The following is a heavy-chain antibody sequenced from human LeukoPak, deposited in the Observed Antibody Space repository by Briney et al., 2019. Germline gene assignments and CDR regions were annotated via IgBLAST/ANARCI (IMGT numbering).Heavy chain of an antibody. V-gene: IGHV3-30-3*01. Sequence: PGGSLRLSCAASGFTFSSYATHWVRQAPGKGLEWVAVISYDGSNKYYADSVKGRFTISRDNSKNTLYLQMNSLRAEDTAVYYCARYHAGFDYWGQGTLVTVSS. J-gene: IGHJ4*02. CDR1: GFTFSSYA. CDR2: ISYDGSNK. CDR3: ARYHAGFDY. D-gene: IGHD2-2*01.